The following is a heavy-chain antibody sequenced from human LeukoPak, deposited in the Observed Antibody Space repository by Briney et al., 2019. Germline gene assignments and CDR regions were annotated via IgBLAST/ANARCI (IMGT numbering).Heavy chain of an antibody. CDR3: ARGEPKFDY. CDR1: GCIFTGYY. Sequence: ASVKVSCKASGCIFTGYYMHWVRQAPGQGLEWMGWINPDSGGTNYAQNFQGRVTMTRDTSTTTVYMELRSLRSDDTAVYYCARGEPKFDYWGQGTLVTVSS. D-gene: IGHD1-14*01. CDR2: INPDSGGT. J-gene: IGHJ4*02. V-gene: IGHV1-2*02.